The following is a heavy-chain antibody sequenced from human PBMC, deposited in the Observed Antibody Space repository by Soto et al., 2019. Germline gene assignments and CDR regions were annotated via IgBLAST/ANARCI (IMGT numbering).Heavy chain of an antibody. V-gene: IGHV1-69*08. J-gene: IGHJ4*02. D-gene: IGHD3-10*01. CDR2: IIPILGIA. CDR1: GGTFSSYT. Sequence: QVQLVQSGAEVKKPGSSVKVSCKASGGTFSSYTISWVRQAPGQGLEWMGRIIPILGIANYAQKFQGRVTITADKSTSTAYMELSSLRSEDTAVYYCARDQGGGFGELYAYWGQGTLVTVSS. CDR3: ARDQGGGFGELYAY.